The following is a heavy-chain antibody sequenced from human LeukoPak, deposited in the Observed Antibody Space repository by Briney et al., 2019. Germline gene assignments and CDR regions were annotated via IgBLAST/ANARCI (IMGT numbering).Heavy chain of an antibody. V-gene: IGHV1-2*02. CDR2: INPNSGGT. J-gene: IGHJ5*02. Sequence: ASVKVSCKASGYTFTGYYMHWVRQAPGQGLEWMGWINPNSGGTNYAQKFQGRVTMTRDTSISTAYMELSRLRSDDTAVYYCARGGVLEWLLPGWFDPWGQGTLVTVSS. CDR1: GYTFTGYY. D-gene: IGHD3-3*01. CDR3: ARGGVLEWLLPGWFDP.